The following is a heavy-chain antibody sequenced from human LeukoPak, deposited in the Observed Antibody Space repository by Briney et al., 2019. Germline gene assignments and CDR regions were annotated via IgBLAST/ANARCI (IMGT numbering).Heavy chain of an antibody. CDR1: GGSFSGYY. J-gene: IGHJ4*02. V-gene: IGHV4-34*01. D-gene: IGHD5-24*01. CDR3: AKDKAVEMATIIFDY. Sequence: SETLSLTCAVYGGSFSGYYWSWIRQPPGKGLEWIGEINHSGSTNYNPSLKSRVTISVDTSKNQFSLKLSSVTAADTAVYYCAKDKAVEMATIIFDYWGQGTLVTVSS. CDR2: INHSGST.